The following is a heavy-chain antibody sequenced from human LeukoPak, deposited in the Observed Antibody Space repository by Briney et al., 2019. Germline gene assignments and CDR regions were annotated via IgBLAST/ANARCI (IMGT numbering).Heavy chain of an antibody. V-gene: IGHV3-30*18. D-gene: IGHD3-10*01. CDR3: AKNRPQLLRFGELFLFDY. Sequence: PGGSLRLSCAASGSTFSSYDMHWVRQAPGKGLEWVAVISYDGSNRDYVDSVKGRFTISRDNSKNTLSLQLNSLRADDTAVYYCAKNRPQLLRFGELFLFDYWGQGTLVTVSS. J-gene: IGHJ4*02. CDR2: ISYDGSNR. CDR1: GSTFSSYD.